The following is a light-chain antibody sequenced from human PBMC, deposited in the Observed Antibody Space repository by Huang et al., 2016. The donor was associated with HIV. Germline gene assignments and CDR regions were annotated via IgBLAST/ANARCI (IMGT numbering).Light chain of an antibody. CDR1: QGISSF. CDR2: AAS. Sequence: IQLTQSPSSLSASVGDRVTLTCRASQGISSFLAWYQQKPWKAPKLLMYAASTLHSGVPLRFSGRGSGTDFTLTISSLQPEDFATYYCQQFNNYPLTFGGGTKVEIK. V-gene: IGKV1-9*01. J-gene: IGKJ4*01. CDR3: QQFNNYPLT.